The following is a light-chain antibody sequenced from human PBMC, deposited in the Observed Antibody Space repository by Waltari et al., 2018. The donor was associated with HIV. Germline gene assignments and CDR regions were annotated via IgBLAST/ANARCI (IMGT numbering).Light chain of an antibody. Sequence: DIQLTQSPSFLSASVGDRVTIPCRASQGISSYLARYQQQPGKAPKLLIFAASTLQSGVPSRLRGSGSGTEFTLTISSLQPEDFATYYCQQLNSYPLTFGGGTKVEIK. V-gene: IGKV1-9*01. CDR1: QGISSY. CDR2: AAS. CDR3: QQLNSYPLT. J-gene: IGKJ4*01.